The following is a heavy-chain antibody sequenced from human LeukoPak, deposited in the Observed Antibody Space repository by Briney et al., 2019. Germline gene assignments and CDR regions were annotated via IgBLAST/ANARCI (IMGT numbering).Heavy chain of an antibody. J-gene: IGHJ4*02. D-gene: IGHD4-17*01. Sequence: SVKVSCKASGGTFSSYAISWVRQAPGQGLEWMGRIIPILGIANYAQKFQGRVTITADKSTSTAYMELSSLRSEDTAVYYCAREGGVLGDYGDYFDYWGQGTLVTVSS. CDR3: AREGGVLGDYGDYFDY. CDR1: GGTFSSYA. CDR2: IIPILGIA. V-gene: IGHV1-69*04.